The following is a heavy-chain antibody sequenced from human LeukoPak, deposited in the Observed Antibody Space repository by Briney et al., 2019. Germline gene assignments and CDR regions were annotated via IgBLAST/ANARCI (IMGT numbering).Heavy chain of an antibody. CDR1: GFTLSSYS. CDR3: ARDRGRYCGGDCYSFDFDY. CDR2: ISSSSSYI. Sequence: GGSLRLSCAASGFTLSSYSMNWVRQAPGKGLEWVSSISSSSSYIYYADSVKGRFTISRDNAKNSLYLQMNSLRAEDTAVYYCARDRGRYCGGDCYSFDFDYWGQGTLVTVSS. D-gene: IGHD2-21*02. J-gene: IGHJ4*02. V-gene: IGHV3-21*01.